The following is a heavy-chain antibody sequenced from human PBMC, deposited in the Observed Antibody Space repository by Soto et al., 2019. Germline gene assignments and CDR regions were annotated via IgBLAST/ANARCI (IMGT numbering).Heavy chain of an antibody. CDR3: ATLPRTIERTPAAIRSFDS. CDR1: GYSLSDLS. Sequence: ASVKVSCKVSGYSLSDLSIHWVRQAPGKGLEWMGGLDAEDGETIYAQKLQGRGTMTEDTSTDTAYMELSSLTSEDTAMYYCATLPRTIERTPAAIRSFDSWGQGTLVTVYS. CDR2: LDAEDGET. V-gene: IGHV1-24*01. J-gene: IGHJ4*02. D-gene: IGHD2-2*01.